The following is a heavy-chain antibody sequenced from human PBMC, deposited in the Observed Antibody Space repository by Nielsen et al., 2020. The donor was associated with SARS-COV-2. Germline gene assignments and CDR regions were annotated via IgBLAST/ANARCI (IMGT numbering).Heavy chain of an antibody. V-gene: IGHV4-31*03. CDR1: GDSITSGGSH. D-gene: IGHD2-15*01. CDR2: ISYDGNT. Sequence: SETLSLTCTVSGDSITSGGSHWSWIRHHPSRGLEWLGFISYDGNTYSNPSLESRLIISVDTSENQFSLRLNSVTAADTAIYFCARGAAWFDPWGQGTRVTVSS. J-gene: IGHJ5*02. CDR3: ARGAAWFDP.